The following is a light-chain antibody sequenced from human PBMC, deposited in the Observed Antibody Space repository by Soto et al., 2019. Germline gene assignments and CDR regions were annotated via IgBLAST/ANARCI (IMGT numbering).Light chain of an antibody. Sequence: EIVLTQSPGSLSLSLGERATLSCRASQSVDSAFFAWYQQKPGQPPRLLLHGASRRATGIPDRFSGSGSGTDFSLTISRLEPEDFAVYYCQQYASSVTFGQGTKVGI. J-gene: IGKJ1*01. V-gene: IGKV3-20*01. CDR1: QSVDSAF. CDR3: QQYASSVT. CDR2: GAS.